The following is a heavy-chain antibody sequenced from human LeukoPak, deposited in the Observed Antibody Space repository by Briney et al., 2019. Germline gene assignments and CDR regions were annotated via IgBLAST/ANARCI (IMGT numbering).Heavy chain of an antibody. J-gene: IGHJ5*02. CDR1: GYTFTSYD. V-gene: IGHV1-8*01. CDR2: MNPNSGNT. CDR3: ARPCITGTCPPHNWFDP. D-gene: IGHD1-20*01. Sequence: ASVKVSCKASGYTFTSYDINWVRQATGQGLEWMGWMNPNSGNTGYAQKFQGRVTMTRNTSISTAYMELSSLRSEDTAVYYCARPCITGTCPPHNWFDPWGQGTLVTVSS.